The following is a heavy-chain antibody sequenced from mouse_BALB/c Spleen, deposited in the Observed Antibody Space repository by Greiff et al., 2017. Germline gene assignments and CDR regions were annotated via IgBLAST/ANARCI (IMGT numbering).Heavy chain of an antibody. CDR2: ISYSGST. Sequence: EVQLVESGPSLVKPSQTLSLTCSVTGDSITSGYWNWIRKFPGNKLEYMGYISYSGSTYYNPSLKSRISITRDTSKNQYYLQLNSVTTEDTATYYCARRTGTVSWFAYWGQGTLVTVSS. D-gene: IGHD4-1*01. V-gene: IGHV3-8*02. CDR1: GDSITSGY. J-gene: IGHJ3*01. CDR3: ARRTGTVSWFAY.